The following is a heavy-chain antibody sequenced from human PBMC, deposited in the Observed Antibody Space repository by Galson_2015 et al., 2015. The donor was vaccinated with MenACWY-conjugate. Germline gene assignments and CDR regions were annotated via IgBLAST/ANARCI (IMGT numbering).Heavy chain of an antibody. CDR1: GFTFSSYS. D-gene: IGHD1-14*01. Sequence: SLRLSCAASGFTFSSYSMSWIRQAPGKGLEWVSHISGRSPYTNDADSVRGRFTISRDNAKNSLNLQMNNLRAEDTAVYYCARLSHYVTGSGAFDFWGQGTVVTVS. J-gene: IGHJ3*01. CDR3: ARLSHYVTGSGAFDF. V-gene: IGHV3-11*03. CDR2: ISGRSPYT.